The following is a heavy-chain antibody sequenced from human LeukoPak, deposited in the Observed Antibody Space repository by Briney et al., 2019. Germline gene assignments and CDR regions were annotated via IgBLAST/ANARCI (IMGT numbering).Heavy chain of an antibody. D-gene: IGHD2-2*01. CDR1: GFTFSSYA. Sequence: EGSLRLSCAASGFTFSSYAMHWVRQAPGKGLEYVSAISSNGGSTYYANSVKGRFTISRDNSKNTLYLQMGSLRAEDMAVYYCARVSSTSCYDYWGQGTLVTVSS. J-gene: IGHJ4*02. CDR3: ARVSSTSCYDY. V-gene: IGHV3-64*01. CDR2: ISSNGGST.